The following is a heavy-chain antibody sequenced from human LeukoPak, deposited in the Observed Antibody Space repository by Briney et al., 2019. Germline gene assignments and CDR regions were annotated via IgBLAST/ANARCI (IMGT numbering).Heavy chain of an antibody. D-gene: IGHD1-26*01. CDR3: ARPLIVGAANNQQLKKNWFDP. CDR2: IYYSGST. V-gene: IGHV4-39*01. Sequence: PETLSLTCTVSGGSISSSSYYWGWIRQPPGKGLEWIGSIYYSGSTYYNPSLKSRVTISVDTSKNQFSLKLSSVTAADTAVYYCARPLIVGAANNQQLKKNWFDPWGQGTLVTVSS. CDR1: GGSISSSSYY. J-gene: IGHJ5*02.